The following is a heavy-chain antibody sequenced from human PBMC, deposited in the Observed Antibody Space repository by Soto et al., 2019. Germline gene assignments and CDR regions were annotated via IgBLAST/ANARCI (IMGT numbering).Heavy chain of an antibody. V-gene: IGHV3-7*05. CDR1: GFIFSNYW. Sequence: GGSLRLSCAASGFIFSNYWMSWVRQAPGKGLEWVANIKQDESEKYYVDSVKGRFTISRDNAKNSLYLQMNSLRAEDTAVYYCARALWTTAYWGRGTLVTVSS. CDR2: IKQDESEK. CDR3: ARALWTTAY. J-gene: IGHJ4*02. D-gene: IGHD1-1*01.